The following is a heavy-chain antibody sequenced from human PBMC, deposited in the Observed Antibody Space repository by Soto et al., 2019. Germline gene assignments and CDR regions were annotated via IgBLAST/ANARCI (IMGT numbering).Heavy chain of an antibody. J-gene: IGHJ4*02. V-gene: IGHV4-39*01. CDR1: GGSISSSSYY. Sequence: QLQLQESGPGLVKPSETLSLTCTVSGGSISSSSYYWGWIRQPPGKGLEWIGSIYYSGSTYYNPSLKSRVTISGDTSKNQFSLKLSSVTAADTAVYYCASHTSKEYYYDSSGYYGWDYWGQGNLVTVSS. CDR3: ASHTSKEYYYDSSGYYGWDY. D-gene: IGHD3-22*01. CDR2: IYYSGST.